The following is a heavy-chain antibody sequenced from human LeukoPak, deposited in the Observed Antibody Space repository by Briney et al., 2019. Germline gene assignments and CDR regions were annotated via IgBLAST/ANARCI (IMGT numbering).Heavy chain of an antibody. J-gene: IGHJ6*02. D-gene: IGHD6-19*01. V-gene: IGHV1-69*13. CDR3: ARDRYSSGWGRSYYYGMDV. Sequence: ASVKVSCKAPGGTFSSYAISWVRQAPGQGLEWMGGIIPIFGTANYAQKFQGRVTITADESTSTAYMELSSLRSEDTAVYYCARDRYSSGWGRSYYYGMDVWGQGTTVTVSS. CDR1: GGTFSSYA. CDR2: IIPIFGTA.